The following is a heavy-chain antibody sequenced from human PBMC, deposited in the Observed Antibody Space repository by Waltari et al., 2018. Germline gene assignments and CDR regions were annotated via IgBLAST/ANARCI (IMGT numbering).Heavy chain of an antibody. Sequence: QVQLVASGGGVVQPGRSLTPSCPPSSFTFNHSTMHFFRHRPGKGLEWLALIGYDGSNKYYADSVKGRFSISRENSKNTLELQMNSLRAEDKAVYYCARGDQNWGGYSFDYWGQGTLVTVSS. J-gene: IGHJ4*02. CDR1: SFTFNHST. CDR2: IGYDGSNK. V-gene: IGHV3-33*01. D-gene: IGHD7-27*01. CDR3: ARGDQNWGGYSFDY.